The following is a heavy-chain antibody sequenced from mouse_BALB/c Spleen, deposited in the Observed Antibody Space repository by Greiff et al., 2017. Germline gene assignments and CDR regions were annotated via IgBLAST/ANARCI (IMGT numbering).Heavy chain of an antibody. V-gene: IGHV5-6*01. Sequence: EVQVVESGGGLVKPGGSLKLSCAASGFTFSSYGMSWVRQTPDKRLEWVATISSGGSYTYYPDTVKGRFTISRDNAKNTLYLQMSSLKSEDTAMYYCARREYGNYEAYWGQGTLVTVSA. CDR1: GFTFSSYG. CDR2: ISSGGSYT. D-gene: IGHD2-10*02. CDR3: ARREYGNYEAY. J-gene: IGHJ3*01.